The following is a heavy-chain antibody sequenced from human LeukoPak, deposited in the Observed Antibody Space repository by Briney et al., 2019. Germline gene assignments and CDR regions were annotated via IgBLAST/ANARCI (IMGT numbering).Heavy chain of an antibody. D-gene: IGHD4-23*01. CDR3: ARGARKGDDYGGFFDY. CDR1: GFTVSSNY. CDR2: IYSGGST. J-gene: IGHJ4*02. V-gene: IGHV3-53*05. Sequence: PGGSLRLSCAASGFTVSSNYMSWVRQAPGKGLEWVSVIYSGGSTYYADSAKGRFTISRDNSKNTLYLQMNSLRAEDTAVYYCARGARKGDDYGGFFDYWGQGTLVTVSS.